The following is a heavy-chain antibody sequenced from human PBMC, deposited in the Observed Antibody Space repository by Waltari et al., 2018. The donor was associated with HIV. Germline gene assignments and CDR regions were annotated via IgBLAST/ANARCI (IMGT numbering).Heavy chain of an antibody. V-gene: IGHV3-7*01. J-gene: IGHJ4*02. CDR1: GVTFRSSW. Sequence: EVQLVESGGCLVQPGGSLSLSCAASGVTFRSSWMSWVRQVQGKGLEWVANIKQDGSEKYYVDSVKGRFTISRDNAKNSLYLQMNSLRAEDTAVYYCARDLGYSYGYVSDYWGQGTLVTVSS. D-gene: IGHD5-18*01. CDR2: IKQDGSEK. CDR3: ARDLGYSYGYVSDY.